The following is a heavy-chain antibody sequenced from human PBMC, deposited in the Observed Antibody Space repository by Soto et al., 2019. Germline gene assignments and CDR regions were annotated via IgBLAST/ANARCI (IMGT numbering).Heavy chain of an antibody. CDR2: MYYSGST. D-gene: IGHD1-26*01. J-gene: IGHJ4*02. CDR3: ARFSGSYLRD. CDR1: GGSISSGGYY. Sequence: QVQLQESGPGLVKPSQALSLTCTVSGGSISSGGYYWSWVRQHPEKGLGWIAYMYYSGSTYYNPALKSRVSVSVDTSKNQFSLQLSSVTAADTAVYYCARFSGSYLRDWGQGTLVTVSS. V-gene: IGHV4-31*03.